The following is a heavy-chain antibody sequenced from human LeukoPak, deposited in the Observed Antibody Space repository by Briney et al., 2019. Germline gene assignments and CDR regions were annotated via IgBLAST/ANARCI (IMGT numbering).Heavy chain of an antibody. D-gene: IGHD3-10*01. CDR2: IKQDGSEK. J-gene: IGHJ4*02. CDR1: GFTFSNYW. CDR3: ARDDYYGSGSHYYFDY. V-gene: IGHV3-7*01. Sequence: GGSLRLSCGASGFTFSNYWMSWVRQAPGKGLEWVANIKQDGSEKYYADSVKGRFTISRDNAKNSLYLQMSSLRAEDTAVYYCARDDYYGSGSHYYFDYWGQGTLVTVSS.